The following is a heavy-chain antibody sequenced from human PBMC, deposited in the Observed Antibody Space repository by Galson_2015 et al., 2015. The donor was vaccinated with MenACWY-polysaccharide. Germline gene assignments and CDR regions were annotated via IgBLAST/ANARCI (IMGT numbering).Heavy chain of an antibody. D-gene: IGHD2-8*01. CDR1: GDSVSSNSAA. V-gene: IGHV6-1*01. Sequence: CAISGDSVSSNSAAWNWIRQSPSRGLEWLGRTYYRSKWYNDYAVSVKSRITINADTSKNQCSLQLNSVTPEDTALYYCAKTFCSNGFHCETRAFDMWGQGTMVTVSS. J-gene: IGHJ3*02. CDR3: AKTFCSNGFHCETRAFDM. CDR2: TYYRSKWYN.